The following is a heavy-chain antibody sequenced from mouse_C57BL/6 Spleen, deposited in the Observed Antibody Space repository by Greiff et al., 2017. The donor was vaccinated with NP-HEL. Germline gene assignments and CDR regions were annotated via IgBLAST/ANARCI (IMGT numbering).Heavy chain of an antibody. Sequence: VQLQQSGPELVKPGASVKISCKASGYTFTDYYMNWVKQSHGKSLEWIGDINPKNGGTSYNQQFKGKATLTVDKSSSTAYMELRSLTSEDSAVDYCARGDWDYAMDYWGQGTSVTVSS. CDR3: ARGDWDYAMDY. CDR2: INPKNGGT. J-gene: IGHJ4*01. V-gene: IGHV1-26*01. CDR1: GYTFTDYY.